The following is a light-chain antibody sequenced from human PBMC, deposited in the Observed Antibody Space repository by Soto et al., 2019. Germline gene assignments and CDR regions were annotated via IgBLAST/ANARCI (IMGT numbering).Light chain of an antibody. J-gene: IGKJ1*01. CDR2: TAA. Sequence: DIQMTQSHSVMYAAVEDTVTITCRARQDIRDRLAWLQQKPGEAPKRLVYTAASWHSGVPSGCSGSGFATEFTLTTSSLRPEDFATYSRLQHITSPWTIGQGTKVDIK. CDR3: LQHITSPWT. V-gene: IGKV1-17*03. CDR1: QDIRDR.